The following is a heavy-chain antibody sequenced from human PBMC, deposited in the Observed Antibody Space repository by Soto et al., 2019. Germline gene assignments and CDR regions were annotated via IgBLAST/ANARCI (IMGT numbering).Heavy chain of an antibody. CDR2: IKKDGSEK. V-gene: IGHV3-7*05. CDR1: GFTFRSYW. D-gene: IGHD6-13*01. J-gene: IGHJ5*01. CDR3: ARIPYNSSYYWFDY. Sequence: PGGSLRLSCAASGFTFRSYWMTWVRQAPGKGLEGVANIKKDGSEKYYVDSVKGRFTISRDNAKKSLYLHMDSLRAEDTAVYYCARIPYNSSYYWFDYWGQGTLVTVSS.